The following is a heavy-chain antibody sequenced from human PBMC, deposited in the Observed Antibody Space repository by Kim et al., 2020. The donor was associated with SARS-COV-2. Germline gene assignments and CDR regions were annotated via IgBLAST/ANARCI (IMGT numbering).Heavy chain of an antibody. CDR2: FDLTGGVT. V-gene: IGHV1-46*01. CDR1: GYTITNYY. D-gene: IGHD3-3*01. Sequence: ASVKVSCKASGYTITNYYVHWVRQAPGQGLEWMGIFDLTGGVTTHAQKFQGRVTMTSDMSTNTLYMELTSLRSDDTAIYYCMRDPNFLSRIHSDFWGQGTLVTVSS. CDR3: MRDPNFLSRIHSDF. J-gene: IGHJ4*02.